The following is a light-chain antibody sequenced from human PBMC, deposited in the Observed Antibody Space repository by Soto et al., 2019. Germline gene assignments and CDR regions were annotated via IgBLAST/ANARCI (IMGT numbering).Light chain of an antibody. CDR1: SSNIGRNT. Sequence: QSVLTQPPSASGTPGQRVTISCSGSSSNIGRNTVNWYQQFPGTAPNLLIYCTNHRPSGVRDRFSGSKSGTSASLAISGLQSEDEADYYYAAWDDSLNGLYVFGTGTKLTVL. V-gene: IGLV1-44*01. J-gene: IGLJ1*01. CDR2: CTN. CDR3: AAWDDSLNGLYV.